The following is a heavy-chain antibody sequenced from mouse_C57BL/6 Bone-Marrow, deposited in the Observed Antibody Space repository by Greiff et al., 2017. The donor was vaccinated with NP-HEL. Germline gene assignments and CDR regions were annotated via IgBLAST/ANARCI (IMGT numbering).Heavy chain of an antibody. D-gene: IGHD2-3*01. CDR1: GYTFTSYW. CDR3: ARFWWLLGDWYFDV. V-gene: IGHV1-55*01. J-gene: IGHJ1*03. CDR2: IYPGSGST. Sequence: QVQLKQPGAELVKPGASVKMSCKASGYTFTSYWITWVKQRPGQGLEWIGDIYPGSGSTNYNEKFKSKATLTVDTSSRTAYMQLSSLTSEDSAVYYCARFWWLLGDWYFDVWGTGTTVTVSS.